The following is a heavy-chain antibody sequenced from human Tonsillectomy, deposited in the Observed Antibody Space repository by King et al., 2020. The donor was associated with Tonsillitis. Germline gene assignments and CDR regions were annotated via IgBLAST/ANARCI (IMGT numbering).Heavy chain of an antibody. CDR1: GASITEYY. CDR2: VYYSGST. CDR3: ASRRGYTSGWYWFDP. Sequence: VQLQESGPGLVKPSETLSLTCSVSGASITEYYWSWIRQPPGKGPEWMFDVYYSGSTNYNPSLKSRVTMSIDTSKNQFSLKLTSVSAADTAVYYCASRRGYTSGWYWFDPWGQGTLVTVSS. V-gene: IGHV4-59*03. J-gene: IGHJ5*02. D-gene: IGHD6-19*01.